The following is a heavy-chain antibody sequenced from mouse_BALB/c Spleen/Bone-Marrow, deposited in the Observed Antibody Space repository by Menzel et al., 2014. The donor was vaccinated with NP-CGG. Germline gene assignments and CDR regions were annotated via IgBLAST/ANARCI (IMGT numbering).Heavy chain of an antibody. CDR2: ISSGGSYT. V-gene: IGHV5-9-4*01. CDR1: GFTFSSYA. Sequence: EVMLVESGGGLVKPGGSLKLTCAASGFTFSSYAMSWVRQSPDKRLEWVAEISSGGSYTYYPDTVTGRFTISRDNAKNTLYLEMSSLRSEDTAMYYCASGDVYFAYWGQGTLVTVSA. CDR3: ASGDVYFAY. J-gene: IGHJ3*01.